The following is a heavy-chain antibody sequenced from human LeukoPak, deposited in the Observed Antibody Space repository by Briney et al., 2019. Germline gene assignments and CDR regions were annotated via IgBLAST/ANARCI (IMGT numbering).Heavy chain of an antibody. J-gene: IGHJ4*02. V-gene: IGHV3-7*01. CDR2: IKQDGSEK. D-gene: IGHD6-19*01. Sequence: PGGSLRLSCAASGFTFSSYGMSWVRQAPGKGLEWVANIKQDGSEKYYVDSVKERFTISRDNAKKSLYLQMSSLRVEDTAVYFCARDSGSGWNEDYFDYWGQGTLVTVSS. CDR1: GFTFSSYG. CDR3: ARDSGSGWNEDYFDY.